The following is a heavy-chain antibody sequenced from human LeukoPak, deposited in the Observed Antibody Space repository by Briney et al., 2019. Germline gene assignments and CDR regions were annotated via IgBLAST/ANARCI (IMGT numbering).Heavy chain of an antibody. CDR3: ARNAYYDILTGYPLYFDY. Sequence: SVKVSCKASGGTFSSYAISWVRQAPGQGLEWMGGIIPIFGTANYAQKFQGRVTITADKSMSTAYMELSSLRSEDTAVYYCARNAYYDILTGYPLYFDYWGQGTLVTVSS. CDR2: IIPIFGTA. V-gene: IGHV1-69*06. CDR1: GGTFSSYA. J-gene: IGHJ4*02. D-gene: IGHD3-9*01.